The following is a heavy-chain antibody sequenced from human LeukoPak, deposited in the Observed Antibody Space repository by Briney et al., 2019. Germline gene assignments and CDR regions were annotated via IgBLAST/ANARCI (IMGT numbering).Heavy chain of an antibody. CDR2: IVVGSDNT. J-gene: IGHJ4*02. V-gene: IGHV1-58*01. CDR1: GFTFKRSA. D-gene: IGHD3-3*01. Sequence: SVKVSCKASGFTFKRSAVQWVRQARGQRLEWIGWIVVGSDNTNYAQKFQERVTITRDMSTNTAYMELSNLRSEDTAVYYCAAWLRFLEWPRIDYWGQGILVTVSS. CDR3: AAWLRFLEWPRIDY.